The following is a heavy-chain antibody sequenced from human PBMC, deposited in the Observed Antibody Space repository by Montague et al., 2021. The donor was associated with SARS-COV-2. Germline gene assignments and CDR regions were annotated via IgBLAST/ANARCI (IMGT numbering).Heavy chain of an antibody. D-gene: IGHD6-13*01. Sequence: SLRLSCAASGFTFSSYWMSWVRQAPGKGLEWVANIKQDGSEKYYXDSVKGRFTISRDNAKNSLYLQMNSLRAEDTAVYYCARVGSSSWYFDYWSQGTLVTVSS. CDR2: IKQDGSEK. V-gene: IGHV3-7*01. CDR3: ARVGSSSWYFDY. CDR1: GFTFSSYW. J-gene: IGHJ4*02.